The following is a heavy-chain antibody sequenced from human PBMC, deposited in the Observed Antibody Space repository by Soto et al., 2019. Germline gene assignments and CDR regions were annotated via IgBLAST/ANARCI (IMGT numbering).Heavy chain of an antibody. CDR1: GFTFSSYS. CDR2: ISSSSSYI. J-gene: IGHJ6*04. Sequence: PGGSLRLSCAASGFTFSSYSMNWVRQAPGKGLEWVSSISSSSSYIYYADSVKGRFTISRDNAKNSLYLQMNSLRAEDPAVYYCARDLRIQLWPPSTSYYYYGMAVWGKGTKSTVSS. D-gene: IGHD5-18*01. CDR3: ARDLRIQLWPPSTSYYYYGMAV. V-gene: IGHV3-21*01.